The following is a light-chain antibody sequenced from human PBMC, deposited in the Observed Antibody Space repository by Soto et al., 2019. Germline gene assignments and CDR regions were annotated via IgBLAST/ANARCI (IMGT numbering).Light chain of an antibody. CDR2: GAS. Sequence: EIVMTQSPATLSVSPGEMATLSCRASQSVSSNLAWYQRKPGQAPMLLIYGASTRATGIPARFSGSGSGTEFTLTISSLQSEDFAVYYCQQYNNWSPYTFGQGTKLEIK. V-gene: IGKV3-15*01. CDR3: QQYNNWSPYT. CDR1: QSVSSN. J-gene: IGKJ2*01.